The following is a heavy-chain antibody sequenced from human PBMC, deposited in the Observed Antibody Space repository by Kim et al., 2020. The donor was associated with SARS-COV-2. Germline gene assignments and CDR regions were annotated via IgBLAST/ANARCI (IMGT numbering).Heavy chain of an antibody. CDR1: GYTFTGYY. Sequence: ASVKVSCKASGYTFTGYYMHWVRQAPGQGLEWMGRINPNSGGTNYAQKFQGRVTMTRDTSISTAYMELSRLRSDDTAVYYCARARLSGSYSYFDYWGQGTLVTVSS. J-gene: IGHJ4*02. V-gene: IGHV1-2*06. D-gene: IGHD1-26*01. CDR3: ARARLSGSYSYFDY. CDR2: INPNSGGT.